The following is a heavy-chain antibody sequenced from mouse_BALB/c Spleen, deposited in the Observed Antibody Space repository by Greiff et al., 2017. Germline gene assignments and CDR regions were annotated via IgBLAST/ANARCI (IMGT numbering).Heavy chain of an antibody. CDR3: ARRYYGSSYGAMDY. V-gene: IGHV1S56*01. CDR1: GYTFTSYY. J-gene: IGHJ4*01. D-gene: IGHD1-1*01. Sequence: QVQLKESGPELVKPGASVKMSCKASGYTFTSYYIHWVKQRPGQGLEWIGWIYPGDGSTKYNEKFKGKTTLTADKSSSTAYMLLSSLTSEDSAIYFCARRYYGSSYGAMDYWGQGTSVTVSS. CDR2: IYPGDGST.